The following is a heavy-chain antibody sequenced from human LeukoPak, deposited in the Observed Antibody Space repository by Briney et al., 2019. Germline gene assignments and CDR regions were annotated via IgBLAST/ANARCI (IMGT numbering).Heavy chain of an antibody. Sequence: GGSLRLSCGASGFTFNRFCMSWVRQAPGEGLGWGSAICGRGDNTWYADSVKGRFTISRDNSKNILYLQMNSLRAEDTAMYYCAKDLWASETVIGTSRLADSWGQGTLVTVST. D-gene: IGHD6-19*01. CDR3: AKDLWASETVIGTSRLADS. CDR1: GFTFNRFC. CDR2: ICGRGDNT. J-gene: IGHJ4*02. V-gene: IGHV3-23*01.